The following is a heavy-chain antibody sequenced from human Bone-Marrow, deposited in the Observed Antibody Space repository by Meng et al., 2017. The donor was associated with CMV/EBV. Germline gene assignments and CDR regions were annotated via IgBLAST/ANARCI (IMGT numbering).Heavy chain of an antibody. V-gene: IGHV3-30*19. J-gene: IGHJ6*02. Sequence: GGSLRLSCAASGFSFSSYGMHWVRQAPGKGLEWVAVISYDGSNKYYADSVKGRFTISRDNSKNTLYLQMNSLRAEDTAVYYCARGKSREIQLWFPYYYYYYGMDVWGQGTTVTVSS. CDR3: ARGKSREIQLWFPYYYYYYGMDV. D-gene: IGHD5-18*01. CDR1: GFSFSSYG. CDR2: ISYDGSNK.